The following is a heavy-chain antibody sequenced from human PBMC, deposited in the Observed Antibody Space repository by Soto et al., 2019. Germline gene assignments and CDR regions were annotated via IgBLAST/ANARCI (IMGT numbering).Heavy chain of an antibody. CDR3: SSGSPSGRPY. CDR1: GFTVSHNY. V-gene: IGHV3-53*04. J-gene: IGHJ4*02. Sequence: EVQLVESGGGLVQPGGSLRLSCAASGFTVSHNYMSWVRQPTGKGLEWVSVMYSGGGTYYADSVKGRFTTSRHNSQNTLYLQMNSRRAEDTDVYYCSSGSPSGRPYWGQGTLVTDSS. CDR2: MYSGGGT. D-gene: IGHD5-12*01.